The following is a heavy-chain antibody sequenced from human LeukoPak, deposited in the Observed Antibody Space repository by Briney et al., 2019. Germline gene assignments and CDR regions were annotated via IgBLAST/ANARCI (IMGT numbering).Heavy chain of an antibody. D-gene: IGHD3-16*01. CDR3: ARVRDYGGIGEDY. V-gene: IGHV1-18*01. J-gene: IGHJ4*02. CDR1: GYTFTNYG. CDR2: ISAYNGNT. Sequence: ASVKVSRKASGYTFTNYGISWVRQAPGQGLECMGWISAYNGNTNYAQRFQGRVTMTTDTSTSTAYMELRSLRSDDTAVYYCARVRDYGGIGEDYWGQGTLVTVSS.